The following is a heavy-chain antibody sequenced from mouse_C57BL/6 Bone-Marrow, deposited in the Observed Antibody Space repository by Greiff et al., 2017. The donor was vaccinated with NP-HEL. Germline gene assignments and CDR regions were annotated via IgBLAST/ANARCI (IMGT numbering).Heavy chain of an antibody. CDR1: GYTFTSYW. CDR2: IDPSDSDT. D-gene: IGHD1-1*01. CDR3: ARSGLYYYGSRDAMDY. V-gene: IGHV1-69*01. Sequence: VQLQQSGAELVMPGASVKLSCKASGYTFTSYWMHWVKQRPGQGLEWIGEIDPSDSDTNYNQKFKGKSTLTVDKSSSTAYMQLSSLTSEDSAVYYCARSGLYYYGSRDAMDYWGQGTSVTVSS. J-gene: IGHJ4*01.